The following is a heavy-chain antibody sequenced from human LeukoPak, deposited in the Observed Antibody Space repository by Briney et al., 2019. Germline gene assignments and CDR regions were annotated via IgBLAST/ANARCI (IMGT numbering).Heavy chain of an antibody. V-gene: IGHV3-15*01. CDR1: GFTFTRYG. CDR3: TTDGVGVEGATYDN. Sequence: PGGTLRLSCAASGFTFTRYGMSWVRQAPGKGLEWVGRIKAKAHGGTIEYAAPVKGRFTISRDDSRNTLYLQMNSLKTEDTAVYYCTTDGVGVEGATYDNWGQGTLVSVSS. J-gene: IGHJ4*02. D-gene: IGHD1-26*01. CDR2: IKAKAHGGTI.